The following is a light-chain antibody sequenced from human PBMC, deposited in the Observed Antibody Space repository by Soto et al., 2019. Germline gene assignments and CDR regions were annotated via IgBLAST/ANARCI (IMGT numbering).Light chain of an antibody. CDR3: AAWDDSRNGWV. V-gene: IGLV1-44*01. CDR2: SNN. J-gene: IGLJ3*02. Sequence: QSVLTQPPSASGTPGQRVPTSCSGSSSNIGSNTVNWYQQLPGTAPKLLSYSNNQRPSGVPDRFSGSKSGTSASLAISGLQSEDEADYYCAAWDDSRNGWVFGGGTKLTVL. CDR1: SSNIGSNT.